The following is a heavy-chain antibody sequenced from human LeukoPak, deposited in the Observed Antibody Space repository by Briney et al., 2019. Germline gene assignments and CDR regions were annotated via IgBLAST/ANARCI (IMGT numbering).Heavy chain of an antibody. CDR2: TRNKPKGYTT. V-gene: IGHV3-72*01. CDR3: TRGATEATRYYYGLDV. J-gene: IGHJ6*02. D-gene: IGHD5-12*01. Sequence: GGSLRLSCAASGFTFSDHYMDWVRQAPGKGREWVGRTRNKPKGYTTEYAASVRGRFTISRDDSNNSLYLQMSSLKTEDTAVYYCTRGATEATRYYYGLDVWGQGTTVTVSS. CDR1: GFTFSDHY.